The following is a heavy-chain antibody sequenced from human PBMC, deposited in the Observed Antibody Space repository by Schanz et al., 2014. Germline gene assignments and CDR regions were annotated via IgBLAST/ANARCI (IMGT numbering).Heavy chain of an antibody. CDR2: ISGSGGST. CDR3: ARDGYSVVVIAPTESFDI. V-gene: IGHV3-23*01. Sequence: EVHLLESGGGLVQPGGSLRLSCAASGFSFGTYAMSWVRQAPGKGLLWVSAISGSGGSTYYADSVKGRFTISRDNSKNTLYLQMNSLRAEDTAVYYCARDGYSVVVIAPTESFDIWGQGTMVTVSP. D-gene: IGHD2-15*01. CDR1: GFSFGTYA. J-gene: IGHJ3*02.